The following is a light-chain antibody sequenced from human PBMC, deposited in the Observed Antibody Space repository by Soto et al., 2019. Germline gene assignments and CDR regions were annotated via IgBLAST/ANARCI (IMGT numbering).Light chain of an antibody. Sequence: EIVLTQSPGTLSLSPGEGATLSCRASQSVSSSYLAWYQQKPGQAPRLLIYEASSRATGIPDRFSGSGSVTDFTLTISRLEPEDFAVYYCQRYGSLPYTFGQGTKLEIK. J-gene: IGKJ2*01. V-gene: IGKV3-20*01. CDR1: QSVSSSY. CDR3: QRYGSLPYT. CDR2: EAS.